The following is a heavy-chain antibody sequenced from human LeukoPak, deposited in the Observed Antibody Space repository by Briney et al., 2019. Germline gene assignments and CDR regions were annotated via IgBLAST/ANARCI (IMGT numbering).Heavy chain of an antibody. CDR2: IYYSGST. CDR1: GGSLSSYF. CDR3: ARTYDAFDI. D-gene: IGHD2-2*01. J-gene: IGHJ3*02. V-gene: IGHV4-59*01. Sequence: SETLSLTCTVSGGSLSSYFWGWIRQTPGKGLEWIGYIYYSGSTNYNPSLKSRVTISVDTSKNQFSLKLSSVTAADTAVYYCARTYDAFDIWGQGTMVTVSS.